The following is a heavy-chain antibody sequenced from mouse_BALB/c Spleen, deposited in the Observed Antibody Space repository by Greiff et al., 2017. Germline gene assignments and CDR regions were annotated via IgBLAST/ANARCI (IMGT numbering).Heavy chain of an antibody. CDR3: TRGYGNYGESAMDY. D-gene: IGHD2-1*01. CDR2: IYPGNSDT. Sequence: DVKLQESGTVLARPGASVKMSCKASGYTFTSYWMHWVKQRPGQGLEWIGAIYPGNSDTSYNQKFKGKAKLTAVTSTSTAYMELSSLTNEDSAVYYCTRGYGNYGESAMDYWGQGTSVTVSS. J-gene: IGHJ4*01. CDR1: GYTFTSYW. V-gene: IGHV1-5*01.